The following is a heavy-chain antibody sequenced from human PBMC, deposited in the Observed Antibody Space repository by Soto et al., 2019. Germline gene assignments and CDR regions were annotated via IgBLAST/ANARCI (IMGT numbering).Heavy chain of an antibody. J-gene: IGHJ3*02. CDR2: IIPIFGTA. D-gene: IGHD1-26*01. Sequence: KISCKASGGTFSSYAISWVRQAPGQGLEWMRGIIPIFGTANYAQKFQGRAPITADESMSTAYMELSSLRSEDAAVYYWASGRGAGGFAFDIWGQGTMVTVSS. V-gene: IGHV1-69*01. CDR1: GGTFSSYA. CDR3: ASGRGAGGFAFDI.